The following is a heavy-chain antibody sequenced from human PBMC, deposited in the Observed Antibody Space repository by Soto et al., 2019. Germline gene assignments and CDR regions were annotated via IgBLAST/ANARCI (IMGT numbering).Heavy chain of an antibody. CDR3: ARDLNAFDNAWYDAFDI. Sequence: EVQVVESGGGLVQPGGSLRLSCAASGFTFSNYWMTWVRQAPGKGLEWVANIKADGSDKYYVDAVKGRFTISRDNAESSLYLQMNSLRAEDTAVYYCARDLNAFDNAWYDAFDIWGQGTMVTVSS. V-gene: IGHV3-7*01. CDR2: IKADGSDK. CDR1: GFTFSNYW. D-gene: IGHD6-13*01. J-gene: IGHJ3*02.